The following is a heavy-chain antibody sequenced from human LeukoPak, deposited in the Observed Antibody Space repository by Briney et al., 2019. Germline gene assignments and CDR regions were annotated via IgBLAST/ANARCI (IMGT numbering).Heavy chain of an antibody. V-gene: IGHV3-30*03. D-gene: IGHD2-15*01. J-gene: IGHJ4*02. CDR3: ATLLLGVGGDY. CDR1: GLTFSSCG. Sequence: GGSLRLSCAASGLTFSSCGMHWVRQAPGKGLEWVAVISYDASDKYYADSVKGRFTISRDNSKNTLYLQMNSLRAEDTAIYSCATLLLGVGGDYWGQGTLVTVSS. CDR2: ISYDASDK.